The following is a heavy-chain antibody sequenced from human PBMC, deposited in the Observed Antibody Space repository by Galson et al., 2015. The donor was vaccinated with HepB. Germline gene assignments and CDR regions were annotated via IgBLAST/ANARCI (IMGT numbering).Heavy chain of an antibody. D-gene: IGHD2-15*01. CDR3: AREVASPSRVLFDY. CDR1: GDSVSSNSAA. Sequence: CAISGDSVSSNSAAWNRIRQSPSRGLEWLGRTYYRSKWYNDYAVSVRSRITINPDTSKNQLSLQLNSVTPEDTAVYYCAREVASPSRVLFDYWGQGTLVTASS. CDR2: TYYRSKWYN. V-gene: IGHV6-1*01. J-gene: IGHJ4*02.